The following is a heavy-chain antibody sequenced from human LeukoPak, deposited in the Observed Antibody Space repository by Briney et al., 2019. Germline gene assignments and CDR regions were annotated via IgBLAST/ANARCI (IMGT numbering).Heavy chain of an antibody. CDR2: INQDGSEK. CDR1: GVTLSDYW. J-gene: IGHJ4*02. D-gene: IGHD6-13*01. CDR3: ARVHKESSSWAH. V-gene: IGHV3-7*01. Sequence: RPGGSLRLSCAGSGVTLSDYWMSWVRQAPGKGLEWVAKINQDGSEKYYVDSVKGRFTISRDNAKNSLYLQMNSLRVEDTAVYDCARVHKESSSWAHWGQGTLVTVSS.